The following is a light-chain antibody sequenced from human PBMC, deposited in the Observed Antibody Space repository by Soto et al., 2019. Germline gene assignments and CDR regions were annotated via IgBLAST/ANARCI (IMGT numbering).Light chain of an antibody. CDR2: EVN. Sequence: QSVLTQPASLSGSPGQSITISCTGTSSDIGAYDYVSWFQQHPGKAPKLMISEVNNRPSGVSHRFSASMSGNTASLTISGLQAEDEADYYCGSYTNTTYVFGTGTKVTVL. J-gene: IGLJ1*01. CDR3: GSYTNTTYV. CDR1: SSDIGAYDY. V-gene: IGLV2-14*01.